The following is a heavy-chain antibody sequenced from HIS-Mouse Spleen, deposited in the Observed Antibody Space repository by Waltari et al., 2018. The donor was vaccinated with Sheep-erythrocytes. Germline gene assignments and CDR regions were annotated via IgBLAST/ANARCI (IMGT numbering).Heavy chain of an antibody. Sequence: EVQLVESGGGLVKPGGSLRRSCAASGFTFRSHILHWDRQAPGKGLEWVSSISSSSSYIYYADSVKGRFTISRDNAKNSLYLQMNSLRAEDTAVYYCARVASGATFDYWGQGTLVTVSS. V-gene: IGHV3-21*01. CDR2: ISSSSSYI. CDR1: GFTFRSHI. D-gene: IGHD1-26*01. CDR3: ARVASGATFDY. J-gene: IGHJ4*02.